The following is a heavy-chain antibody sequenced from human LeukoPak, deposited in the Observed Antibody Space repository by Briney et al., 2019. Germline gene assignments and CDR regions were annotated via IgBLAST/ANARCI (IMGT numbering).Heavy chain of an antibody. J-gene: IGHJ6*02. Sequence: GASVKVSCKASGYTFTCYYMHWVRQAPGQGLEWMGWINPKSGGTNYAQKFQGRVTMTRDTSISTAYIEPSRLRSDDTAEYYCARDQDGMDVWGQGTTVTVSS. CDR1: GYTFTCYY. V-gene: IGHV1-2*02. CDR2: INPKSGGT. CDR3: ARDQDGMDV.